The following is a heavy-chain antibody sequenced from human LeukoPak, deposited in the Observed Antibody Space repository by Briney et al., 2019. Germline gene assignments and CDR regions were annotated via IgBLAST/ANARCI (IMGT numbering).Heavy chain of an antibody. Sequence: PGGSLRLSCAASGFTFSRYWMSWVRQAPGKGLEWVANIKQDGSEKYYVDSVKGRFTISRDNAKNSLYLQMNSLRAEDTAVYYCARDLSWLYYFDYWGQETLVTVSS. D-gene: IGHD6-19*01. CDR2: IKQDGSEK. CDR1: GFTFSRYW. V-gene: IGHV3-7*03. CDR3: ARDLSWLYYFDY. J-gene: IGHJ4*02.